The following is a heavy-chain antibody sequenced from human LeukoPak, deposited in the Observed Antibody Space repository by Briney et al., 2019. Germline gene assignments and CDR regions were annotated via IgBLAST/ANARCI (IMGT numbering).Heavy chain of an antibody. J-gene: IGHJ4*02. CDR3: AKAPVTSCRGAFCYPFDS. Sequence: GGSLRLSCTVSGFSLSSYALSWVRRAPGKGLEWVSATSSSDAGKYYADSVRGRFTFSRDNSRNTMYLQMNSLRVEDAAVYYCAKAPVTSCRGAFCYPFDSWGQGTLVTVSS. D-gene: IGHD2-15*01. V-gene: IGHV3-23*01. CDR2: TSSSDAGK. CDR1: GFSLSSYA.